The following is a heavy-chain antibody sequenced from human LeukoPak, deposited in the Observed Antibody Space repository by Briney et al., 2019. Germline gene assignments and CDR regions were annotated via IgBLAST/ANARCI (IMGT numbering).Heavy chain of an antibody. CDR1: GYTFTSYA. CDR3: ARADSGGDSSGYNWFDP. Sequence: GASVKVSCKASGYTFTSYAMNWVRQAPGQGLEWMGIINPSGGSTTYAQKFQGRVTMTRDTSTGTVYMEPSSLRSQDTAVYYCARADSGGDSSGYNWFDPWGQGTLVTVSS. J-gene: IGHJ5*02. V-gene: IGHV1-46*01. D-gene: IGHD3-22*01. CDR2: INPSGGST.